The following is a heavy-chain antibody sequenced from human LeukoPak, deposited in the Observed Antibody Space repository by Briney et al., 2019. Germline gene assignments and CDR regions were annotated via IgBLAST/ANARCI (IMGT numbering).Heavy chain of an antibody. Sequence: TGGSLRLSCAASGFTFSSYAMSWVRQAPGKGLEWVSAISGSGGSTYYADSVKGRFTISRDNSKNTLYLQMNSLRAEDTAVYYCVARFHSSGYYYMDYWGQGTLVTVSS. CDR2: ISGSGGST. CDR1: GFTFSSYA. J-gene: IGHJ4*02. CDR3: VARFHSSGYYYMDY. V-gene: IGHV3-23*01. D-gene: IGHD3-22*01.